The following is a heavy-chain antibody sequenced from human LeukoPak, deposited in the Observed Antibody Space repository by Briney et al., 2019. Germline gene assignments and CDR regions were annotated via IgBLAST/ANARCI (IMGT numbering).Heavy chain of an antibody. CDR3: TRDPRRLDY. V-gene: IGHV3-7*01. Sequence: GGSLRLSCAVSGFALSTYWMGWVRQAPGKGLEWVANINQDGSDKNYVDSVKGRFTISRDNAKNSLYLQMNSLRAEDTAVYYCTRDPRRLDYWGQGTLVTVSS. CDR1: GFALSTYW. J-gene: IGHJ4*02. CDR2: INQDGSDK.